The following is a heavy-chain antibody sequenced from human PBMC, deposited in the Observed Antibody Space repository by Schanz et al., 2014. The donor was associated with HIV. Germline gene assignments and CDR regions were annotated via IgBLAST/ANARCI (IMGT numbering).Heavy chain of an antibody. J-gene: IGHJ4*02. D-gene: IGHD3-22*01. CDR3: AKPEYDSRGNSQSHFDY. Sequence: VQVVESGGGLVKPGGSLRLSCVVSGFTFNNYAMTWVRQAPGKGLEWVSSISESGGRTYYADSVNGRFTISRDNSKNTLYLQMTTLRIDDTAVYYCAKPEYDSRGNSQSHFDYWGQGTLVTVSS. V-gene: IGHV3-23*04. CDR2: ISESGGRT. CDR1: GFTFNNYA.